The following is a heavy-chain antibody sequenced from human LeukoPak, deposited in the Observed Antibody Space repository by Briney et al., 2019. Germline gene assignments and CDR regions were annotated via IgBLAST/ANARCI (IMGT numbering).Heavy chain of an antibody. CDR2: ISYDGSNK. V-gene: IGHV3-30*18. J-gene: IGHJ4*02. D-gene: IGHD1-26*01. Sequence: PGGSLRLSCAASGFTFSSYAMNWVRQAPGKGLEWVAVISYDGSNKYYADSVRGRFTISRDNSKNTLYLQMNSLRAEDTAVYYCAKAVGNYWGQGTLVTVSS. CDR1: GFTFSSYA. CDR3: AKAVGNY.